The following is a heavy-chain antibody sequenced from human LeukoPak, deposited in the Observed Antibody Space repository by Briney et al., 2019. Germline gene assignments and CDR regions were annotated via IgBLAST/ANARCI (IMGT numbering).Heavy chain of an antibody. J-gene: IGHJ5*02. CDR3: ARDVVDSSGWYYRWFDP. D-gene: IGHD6-19*01. CDR2: VSSNGGST. CDR1: GFIFSQYA. V-gene: IGHV3-64*04. Sequence: GGSLRLSCSASGFIFSQYAMHWVRQAPGKRLEYVSAVSSNGGSTFYADSVKGRFTISRDHSKNTLFLQMNSLRVEDTAVYYCARDVVDSSGWYYRWFDPWGQGTLVTVSS.